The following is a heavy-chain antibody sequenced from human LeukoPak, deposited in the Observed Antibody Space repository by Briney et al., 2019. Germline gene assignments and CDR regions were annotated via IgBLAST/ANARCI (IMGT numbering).Heavy chain of an antibody. CDR1: GYTFTNYG. CDR2: INPNSGGT. Sequence: ASVTVSYKASGYTFTNYGISWVRQAPGQGGEWVGWINPNSGGTNYAQKFQGRVTMTRDTSISTAYMELSRLRSDDTAVYYCARAPYSGSWYTNRGNWFDPWGQGTLVTVSS. CDR3: ARAPYSGSWYTNRGNWFDP. D-gene: IGHD6-13*01. V-gene: IGHV1-2*02. J-gene: IGHJ5*02.